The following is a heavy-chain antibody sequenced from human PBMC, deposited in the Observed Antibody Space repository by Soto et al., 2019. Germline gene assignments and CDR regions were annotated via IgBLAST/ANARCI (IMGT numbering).Heavy chain of an antibody. CDR3: ARQYDFWSGPSSYGIDV. CDR1: GYNFTTYW. Sequence: GEALKISCKGSGYNFTTYWIIWVRQMPGKGLEWMGIIYPGDSDTRYSPSFQGQVTISADKSISTAYLQWSSLKASDSAIYYCARQYDFWSGPSSYGIDVWGQRTKVPVSS. V-gene: IGHV5-51*01. D-gene: IGHD3-3*01. J-gene: IGHJ6*02. CDR2: IYPGDSDT.